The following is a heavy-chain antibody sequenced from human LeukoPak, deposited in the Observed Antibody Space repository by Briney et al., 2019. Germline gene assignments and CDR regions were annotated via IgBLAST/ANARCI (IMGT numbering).Heavy chain of an antibody. V-gene: IGHV3-23*01. J-gene: IGHJ4*02. D-gene: IGHD3-3*01. CDR2: LGGSGAGT. CDR1: GFTFSDYY. Sequence: GGSLRLSCAASGFTFSDYYMSWIRQAPGRGLEWVATLGGSGAGTYYSDSVQGRFTISRDNSKRTLFLQMNSLRAEDTAFYYCAKAELGVDTFFDYWGQGTLVTVSS. CDR3: AKAELGVDTFFDY.